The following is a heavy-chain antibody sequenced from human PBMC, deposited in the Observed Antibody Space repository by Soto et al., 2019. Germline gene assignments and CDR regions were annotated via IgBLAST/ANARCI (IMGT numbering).Heavy chain of an antibody. D-gene: IGHD4-17*01. J-gene: IGHJ3*02. CDR1: GFTFSGSA. CDR3: TRLGYGDPRMAAFDI. Sequence: EVQLVESGGGLVQPGGSLKLSCAASGFTFSGSAMHWVRQASRKGLEWVGRIRSKANSYATAYAASVKGRFTISRDDSKNTAYLQMNSLKTEDTAVYYCTRLGYGDPRMAAFDIWGQGTMVTVSS. V-gene: IGHV3-73*02. CDR2: IRSKANSYAT.